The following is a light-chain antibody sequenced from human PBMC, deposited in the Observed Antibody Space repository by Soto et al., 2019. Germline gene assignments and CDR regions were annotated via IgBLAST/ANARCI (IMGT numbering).Light chain of an antibody. CDR1: HSMSSY. J-gene: IGKJ1*01. CDR3: QKYFSTPRT. V-gene: IGKV1-27*01. Sequence: DIQMTQSPSSLSASVGDRVTITCRASHSMSSYLNWYQQKPGKAPKLLIYAASTLHSGVPSRFSGSGSGTDFTLTISSLQPEDVATYFCQKYFSTPRTFGQGTKVDIK. CDR2: AAS.